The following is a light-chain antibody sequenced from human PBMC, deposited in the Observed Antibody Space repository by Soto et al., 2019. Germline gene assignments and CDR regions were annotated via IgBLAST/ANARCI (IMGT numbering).Light chain of an antibody. J-gene: IGLJ2*01. CDR3: SSYTSSRTVV. CDR1: SSDVGGYNY. CDR2: DVT. V-gene: IGLV2-14*03. Sequence: QSALTQPASVSGSPGQSITMSCTGTSSDVGGYNYVSWYQQHPGKAPKLMIYDVTNRPSGISNRFSGSKSGNTASLTISGLQAEDEADYYCSSYTSSRTVVFGGGTKVNVL.